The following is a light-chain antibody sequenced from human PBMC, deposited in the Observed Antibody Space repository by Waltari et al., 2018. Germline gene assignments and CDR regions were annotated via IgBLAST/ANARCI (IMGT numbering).Light chain of an antibody. J-gene: IGLJ2*01. V-gene: IGLV2-14*01. Sequence: QSALTQPASVSGSPGQSITISCTGTSSDVGYYNFVSWYQHHPGKAPKLMIYEVSNRPSGVSNRFSGSKSGNTASLTISGLQVEDEADYYCSSYTSRTTDVVFGGGTKLTVL. CDR2: EVS. CDR1: SSDVGYYNF. CDR3: SSYTSRTTDVV.